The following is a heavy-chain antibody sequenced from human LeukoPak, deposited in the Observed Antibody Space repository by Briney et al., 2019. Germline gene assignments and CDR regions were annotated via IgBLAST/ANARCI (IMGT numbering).Heavy chain of an antibody. CDR2: IYPGDSDT. CDR1: GYTFTDFW. CDR3: ARLGPWGWYGRASGDWFDP. Sequence: GESLKISCKGSGYTFTDFWIGWVRQMPGKGLEWMGIIYPGDSDTRYSPSFQGQVTISADKSITTAYLHWSSLKAPDTAIYYCARLGPWGWYGRASGDWFDPWGQGTLVSVSS. J-gene: IGHJ5*02. D-gene: IGHD1-26*01. V-gene: IGHV5-51*01.